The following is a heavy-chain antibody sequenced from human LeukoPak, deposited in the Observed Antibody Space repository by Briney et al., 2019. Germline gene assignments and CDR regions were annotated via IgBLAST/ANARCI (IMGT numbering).Heavy chain of an antibody. Sequence: PSETLSLTCTVSGGSISSGSYHWSWIRQPAGKGLDWIGRIYTSGSTDYNPSLKSRVTISVDTSKNQFSLRLTSVTAADTAVYYCARGRGYMDVWGKGTTVTVSS. CDR2: IYTSGST. J-gene: IGHJ6*03. CDR1: GGSISSGSYH. CDR3: ARGRGYMDV. V-gene: IGHV4-61*02.